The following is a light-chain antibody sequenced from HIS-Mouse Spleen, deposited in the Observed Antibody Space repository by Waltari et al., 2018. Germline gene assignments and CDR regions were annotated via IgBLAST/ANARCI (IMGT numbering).Light chain of an antibody. CDR3: YSTDSSGNHRV. Sequence: SYDLTQPPSVSVSPGQPARITCSGDALPKKYAYWYPQKSGQAPVLVIDEDSKRPSGIPERFSGSSSGTMATLTISGAQVEDEADYYCYSTDSSGNHRVFGGGTKLTVL. V-gene: IGLV3-10*01. CDR2: EDS. CDR1: ALPKKY. J-gene: IGLJ2*01.